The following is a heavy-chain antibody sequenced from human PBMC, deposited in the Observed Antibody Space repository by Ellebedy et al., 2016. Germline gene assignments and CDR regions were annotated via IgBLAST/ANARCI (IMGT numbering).Heavy chain of an antibody. Sequence: GESLKISXAASGFTFSSYWMSWVRQAPGKGLEWVANIKQDGSEKYYVDSVKGRFTISRDNAKNSLYLQMNSLRAEDTALYYCARDGERRSGWHFDYWGQGTLVTVSS. V-gene: IGHV3-7*05. CDR1: GFTFSSYW. J-gene: IGHJ4*02. CDR2: IKQDGSEK. CDR3: ARDGERRSGWHFDY. D-gene: IGHD6-19*01.